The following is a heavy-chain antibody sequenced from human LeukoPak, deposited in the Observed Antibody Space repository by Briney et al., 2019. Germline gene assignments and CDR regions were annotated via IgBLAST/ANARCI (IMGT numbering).Heavy chain of an antibody. D-gene: IGHD1-26*01. CDR2: IHHSGST. Sequence: SGTLSLTCAVSGGSISTNNWWTWVRQPPGKGLEWIGEIHHSGSTDYNPSLKSRVTISPDKSKNQFSLTLTSVTAADTAVYFFARAPLSGTYYTDAFDIWGQGTMVTVSS. CDR1: GGSISTNNW. CDR3: ARAPLSGTYYTDAFDI. J-gene: IGHJ3*02. V-gene: IGHV4-4*02.